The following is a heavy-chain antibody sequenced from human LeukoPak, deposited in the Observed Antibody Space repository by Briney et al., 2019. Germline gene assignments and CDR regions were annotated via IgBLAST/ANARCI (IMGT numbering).Heavy chain of an antibody. CDR1: GYTFTSYG. CDR3: AREAITIFGLVRTQTTKGPHRFDP. CDR2: INPTGGDT. V-gene: IGHV1-46*01. D-gene: IGHD3-3*01. J-gene: IGHJ5*02. Sequence: ASVKVSCKASGYTFTSYGISWVRQAPGQGLEWMGIINPTGGDTTYAQKFQGRVTMTRDMSTGTVYMELSSLTSEDTAVYYCAREAITIFGLVRTQTTKGPHRFDPWGQGTLVTVSS.